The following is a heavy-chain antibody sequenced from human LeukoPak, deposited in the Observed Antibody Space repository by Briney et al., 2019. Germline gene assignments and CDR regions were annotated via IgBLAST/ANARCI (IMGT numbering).Heavy chain of an antibody. CDR2: ISSSGSTR. CDR1: GFTFSSYE. V-gene: IGHV3-48*03. D-gene: IGHD5-18*01. CDR3: ARVTSYSYGYFDY. J-gene: IGHJ4*02. Sequence: GGSLRLSCAASGFTFSSYEMNWVRQAPGQGLEWVSYISSSGSTRYYADSVKGRFTISRDNAKNSLYLQMNSLRAEDTAVYYCARVTSYSYGYFDYWGQGTLVTVSS.